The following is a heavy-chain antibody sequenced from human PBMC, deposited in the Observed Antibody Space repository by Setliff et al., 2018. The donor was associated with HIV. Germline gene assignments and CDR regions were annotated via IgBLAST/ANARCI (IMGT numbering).Heavy chain of an antibody. V-gene: IGHV3-7*01. D-gene: IGHD1-26*01. CDR1: GFTFSNFW. CDR2: IKEDGSET. J-gene: IGHJ4*02. CDR3: ARDATRGGDFDF. Sequence: GGSLRLSCATSGFTFSNFWMTWVRQAPGKGLEWVANIKEDGSETFYVDSVKGRFTMSRDNAKNLVYLEMNSLKVEDTAVYYCARDATRGGDFDFWGQGTLVTVLL.